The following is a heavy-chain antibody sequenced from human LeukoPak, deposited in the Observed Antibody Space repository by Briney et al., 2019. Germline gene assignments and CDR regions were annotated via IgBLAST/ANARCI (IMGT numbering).Heavy chain of an antibody. CDR3: ARNTYYYDSSGYYSDY. Sequence: GESLKISCKGSGYSFTSYWIGWVRQMPGKGLEWMGIIYPGDSDTRYSPSFQGQDTISADKSISTAYLQWSSLKASDTAMYYCARNTYYYDSSGYYSDYWGQGTLVTVSS. J-gene: IGHJ4*02. V-gene: IGHV5-51*01. CDR2: IYPGDSDT. D-gene: IGHD3-22*01. CDR1: GYSFTSYW.